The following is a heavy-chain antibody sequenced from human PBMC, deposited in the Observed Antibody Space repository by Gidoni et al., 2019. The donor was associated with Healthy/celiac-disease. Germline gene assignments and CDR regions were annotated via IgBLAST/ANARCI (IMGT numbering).Heavy chain of an antibody. J-gene: IGHJ5*02. D-gene: IGHD3-10*01. CDR3: ARGWIVYYYGSGAPRFDP. V-gene: IGHV4-34*01. CDR1: GGSFSGYY. Sequence: QVQLQQWGAGLLKPSETLSLTCAVYGGSFSGYYWSWIRQPPGKGLEWIGEINHSASTNYNPSLKSRVTISVDTSKNQFSLKLSSVTAADTAVYYCARGWIVYYYGSGAPRFDPWGQGTLVTVSS. CDR2: INHSAST.